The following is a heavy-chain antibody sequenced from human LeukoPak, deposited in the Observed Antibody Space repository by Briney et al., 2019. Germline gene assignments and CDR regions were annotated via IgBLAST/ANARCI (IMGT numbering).Heavy chain of an antibody. CDR2: IYYSGST. Sequence: PSETLSLTCTVSGGSISSYYWSWIRQPPGKGLEWIGYIYYSGSTNHNPSLKSRVTISVDTSKNQFSLKLISVTAADTAVYYCARGGTDYDILTGYYSTPHFDYWGQGTLVTVSS. V-gene: IGHV4-59*01. CDR3: ARGGTDYDILTGYYSTPHFDY. D-gene: IGHD3-9*01. CDR1: GGSISSYY. J-gene: IGHJ4*02.